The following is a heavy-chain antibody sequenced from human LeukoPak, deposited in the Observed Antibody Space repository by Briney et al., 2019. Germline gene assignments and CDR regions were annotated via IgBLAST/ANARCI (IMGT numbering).Heavy chain of an antibody. Sequence: GESLKISCKGSGYSFTSYWIGWVRQMPGKGLEWMGIIYPGDSDTRYSPSFQGQVTISADKSISTAYLQWSSLKASDTAMYYCARRGYYYDSSGYYGHDAFDIWGQGTMVTVSS. CDR2: IYPGDSDT. J-gene: IGHJ3*02. CDR1: GYSFTSYW. D-gene: IGHD3-22*01. V-gene: IGHV5-51*01. CDR3: ARRGYYYDSSGYYGHDAFDI.